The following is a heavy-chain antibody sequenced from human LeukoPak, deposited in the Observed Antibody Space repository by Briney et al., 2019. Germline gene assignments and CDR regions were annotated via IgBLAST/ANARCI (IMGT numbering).Heavy chain of an antibody. J-gene: IGHJ5*02. Sequence: ASVKVSCKASGYTFTGHYLHWVRQAPGQGLEWMGWINPNNGGTNYAQKFQGRVTMTRDTSITTAYMEMSRLRFDDTAVYYCARDYYGSGSRKGNWFDPWGQGTLVTVSS. V-gene: IGHV1-2*02. CDR1: GYTFTGHY. CDR3: ARDYYGSGSRKGNWFDP. CDR2: INPNNGGT. D-gene: IGHD3-10*01.